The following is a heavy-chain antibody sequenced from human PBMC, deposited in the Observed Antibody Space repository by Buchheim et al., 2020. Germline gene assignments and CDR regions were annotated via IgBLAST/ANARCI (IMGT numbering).Heavy chain of an antibody. CDR2: INPNSGGT. J-gene: IGHJ4*02. Sequence: QVQLVQSGAEVKKPGASVKVSCKASGYTFTGYYMHWVRQAPGQGLEWMGWINPNSGGTNYAQKFQGRVTMTRDTSISTAYMKLSRLRSDDTAVYYCARAKYYYDSSGYYSTGPLFDYWGQGTL. CDR1: GYTFTGYY. CDR3: ARAKYYYDSSGYYSTGPLFDY. D-gene: IGHD3-22*01. V-gene: IGHV1-2*02.